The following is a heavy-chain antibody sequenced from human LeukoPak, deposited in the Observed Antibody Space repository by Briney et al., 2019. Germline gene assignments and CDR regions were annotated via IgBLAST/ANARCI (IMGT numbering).Heavy chain of an antibody. D-gene: IGHD3-22*01. CDR3: ATKEPDYYDSSGYYPEAFDI. J-gene: IGHJ3*02. CDR2: IYYSGST. Sequence: TSETLSLTCTVSGGSISSYYWSWIRQPPGKGLEWIGYIYYSGSTNHNPSLKSRVTISVDTSKNQFSLKLSSVTAADTAVYYCATKEPDYYDSSGYYPEAFDIWGQGTMVTVSS. CDR1: GGSISSYY. V-gene: IGHV4-59*01.